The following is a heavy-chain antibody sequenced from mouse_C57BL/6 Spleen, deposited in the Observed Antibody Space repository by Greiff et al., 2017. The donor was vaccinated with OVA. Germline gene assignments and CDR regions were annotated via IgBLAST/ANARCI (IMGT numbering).Heavy chain of an antibody. D-gene: IGHD2-1*01. J-gene: IGHJ3*01. Sequence: EVMLVESGGGLVQPGGSLSLSCAASGFTFTDYYMSWVRQPPGKALEWLGFIRNKANGYTTEYSASVKGRFTISRDNSQSILYLQMNALRAEDSATYYCARYSNHEGFAYWGQGTLVTVSA. CDR3: ARYSNHEGFAY. CDR2: IRNKANGYTT. V-gene: IGHV7-3*01. CDR1: GFTFTDYY.